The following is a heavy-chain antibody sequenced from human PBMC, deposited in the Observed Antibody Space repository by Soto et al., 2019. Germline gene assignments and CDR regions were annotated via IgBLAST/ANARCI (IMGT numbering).Heavy chain of an antibody. J-gene: IGHJ5*02. Sequence: GGSLRLSCSASGFTFSGYAMHWVRQAPGKGLEYVSAISSNGGSTYYADSVKGRFTISRDNSKNTLYLQMSSLRAEDTAVYYCVKDYYDTPDGWFDPWGQGTLVTVSS. V-gene: IGHV3-64D*06. D-gene: IGHD3-22*01. CDR2: ISSNGGST. CDR1: GFTFSGYA. CDR3: VKDYYDTPDGWFDP.